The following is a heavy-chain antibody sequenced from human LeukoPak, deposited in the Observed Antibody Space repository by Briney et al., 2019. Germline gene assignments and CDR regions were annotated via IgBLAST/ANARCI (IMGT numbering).Heavy chain of an antibody. J-gene: IGHJ6*03. CDR3: ASDVGTGDYYYYMDV. V-gene: IGHV3-21*01. D-gene: IGHD7-27*01. CDR1: GFTFSSYS. Sequence: GGSLRLSCAASGFTFSSYSMNWVRQAPGKGLEWVSSISSSSSYIYYADSVKGRFTISRDNAKNSLYLQMNSLRAEDTAVYYCASDVGTGDYYYYMDVWGKGTTVTVSS. CDR2: ISSSSSYI.